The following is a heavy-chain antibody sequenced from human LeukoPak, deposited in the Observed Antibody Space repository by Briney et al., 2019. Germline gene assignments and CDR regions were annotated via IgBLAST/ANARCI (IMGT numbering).Heavy chain of an antibody. CDR1: GYTFTSYG. CDR3: ARSSYYDRGYFQH. CDR2: ISAYNGNT. V-gene: IGHV1-18*01. D-gene: IGHD3-22*01. Sequence: ASVKVSCKASGYTFTSYGISWVRQAPGQGLEWMGWISAYNGNTNYAQKLQGRVTMTRDTSTSTVYMELSSLRSEDTAVYYCARSSYYDRGYFQHWGQGTLVTVSS. J-gene: IGHJ1*01.